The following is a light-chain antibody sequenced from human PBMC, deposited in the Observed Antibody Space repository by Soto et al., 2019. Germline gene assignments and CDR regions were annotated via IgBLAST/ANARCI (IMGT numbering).Light chain of an antibody. J-gene: IGLJ2*01. CDR1: SSDVGGYNY. Sequence: QSVLTQPASVSGSPGQSITISCTGTSSDVGGYNYVSWYQQHPGKVPKLIIYDVSHRPSGVSNRFSGSKSGNTASLTISGLQTEDEADYYCSSYTSSSTPLVVFGGGTKLTVL. CDR2: DVS. CDR3: SSYTSSSTPLVV. V-gene: IGLV2-14*01.